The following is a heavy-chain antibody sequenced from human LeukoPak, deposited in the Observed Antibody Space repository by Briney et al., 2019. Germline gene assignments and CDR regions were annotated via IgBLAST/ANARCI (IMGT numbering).Heavy chain of an antibody. CDR1: GFTFSSYE. Sequence: AGSLRLSCAASGFTFSSYEMNWVRQAPGKGLEWVSKNSSSGSAIYYADSVKGRFTISRDNAKSTLYLQMTSLRAEDTAVYYWARGGSLGYWGQGTLVTVSS. CDR3: ARGGSLGY. D-gene: IGHD6-19*01. J-gene: IGHJ4*02. V-gene: IGHV3-48*03. CDR2: NSSSGSAI.